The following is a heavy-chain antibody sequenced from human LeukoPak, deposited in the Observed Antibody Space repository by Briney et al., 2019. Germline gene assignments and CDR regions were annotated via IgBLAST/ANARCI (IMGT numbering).Heavy chain of an antibody. Sequence: SETLSLTCTVSGGSISSSSYYWGWIRQPPGKGLEWIGSIYYSGSPHYNPSLKSRVTISAGTSKNQYSLNLSSVTAADTAVYYCARLTHYSNGSGYPDYWGQGTLVTVSS. CDR3: ARLTHYSNGSGYPDY. CDR2: IYYSGSP. D-gene: IGHD3-22*01. J-gene: IGHJ4*02. CDR1: GGSISSSSYY. V-gene: IGHV4-39*07.